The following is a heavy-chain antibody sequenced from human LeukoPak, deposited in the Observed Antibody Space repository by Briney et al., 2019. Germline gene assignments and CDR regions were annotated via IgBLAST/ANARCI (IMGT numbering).Heavy chain of an antibody. CDR1: GYTFTGYY. D-gene: IGHD2-21*02. J-gene: IGHJ3*02. V-gene: IGHV1-2*02. CDR2: INPNSGGT. Sequence: GASVKVSCKASGYTFTGYYMHWVRQAPGQGLEWMGWINPNSGGTNSAQKFQGRVTMTRDTSISTVYMELSRLRSDDTAVYYCAREGAYCGGDCYLSRPNLDAFDIWGQGTMVTVS. CDR3: AREGAYCGGDCYLSRPNLDAFDI.